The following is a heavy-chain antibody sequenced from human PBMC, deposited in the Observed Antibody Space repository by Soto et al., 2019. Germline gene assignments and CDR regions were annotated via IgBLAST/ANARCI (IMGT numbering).Heavy chain of an antibody. CDR2: ISGSGGSP. D-gene: IGHD1-1*01. CDR1: GFTFSTSA. Sequence: GGSLRLSCAASGFTFSTSAVSWVRQAPGKGLEWVSAISGSGGSPYYADSVQGRFTVSRDISRNTLYLQMNSLRAEDTAVYYCAKSVTLPTDYGMDVWGQGTTVTVSS. J-gene: IGHJ6*02. V-gene: IGHV3-23*01. CDR3: AKSVTLPTDYGMDV.